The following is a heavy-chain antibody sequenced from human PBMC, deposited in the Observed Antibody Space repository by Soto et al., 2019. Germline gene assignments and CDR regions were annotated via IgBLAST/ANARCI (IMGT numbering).Heavy chain of an antibody. V-gene: IGHV1-69*04. J-gene: IGHJ5*02. CDR3: AREGGAAAGTKIWFDP. D-gene: IGHD6-13*01. CDR2: IIPILGIA. Sequence: GASVKVSCKASGGTFSSYTISWVRQAPGQGLEWMGRIIPILGIANYAQKFQGRVTITADKSTSTAYMELSSLRSEDTAVYYCAREGGAAAGTKIWFDPWGQGTLVTVSS. CDR1: GGTFSSYT.